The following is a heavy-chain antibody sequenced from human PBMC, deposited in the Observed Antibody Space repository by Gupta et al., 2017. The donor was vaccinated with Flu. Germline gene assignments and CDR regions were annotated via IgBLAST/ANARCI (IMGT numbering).Heavy chain of an antibody. CDR2: ISGSGGST. V-gene: IGHV3-23*01. Sequence: EVQLLESGGGLVQPGGSLRLSCAASGFTFSSYAMSWVRQAPGKGLEWVSAISGSGGSTYYADSVKGRFTISRDNSKNTLYLQMNSLRAEDTAVYYCAKDASGLSEGYCSGGSCYSAYYYGMDVWGQGTTVTVSS. J-gene: IGHJ6*02. D-gene: IGHD2-15*01. CDR3: AKDASGLSEGYCSGGSCYSAYYYGMDV. CDR1: GFTFSSYA.